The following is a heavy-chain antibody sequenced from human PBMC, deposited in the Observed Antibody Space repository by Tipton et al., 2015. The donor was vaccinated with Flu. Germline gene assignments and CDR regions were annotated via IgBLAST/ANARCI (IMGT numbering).Heavy chain of an antibody. Sequence: SLRLSCAASGFTFDDYGMSWVRQAPGKGLEWVSGINWNGGSTGYADSVKGRFTISRDNAKNSLYLQMNSLRAEDTALYYCATGVLGYCTGGVCLFDYWGQGTLVTVSS. CDR3: ATGVLGYCTGGVCLFDY. V-gene: IGHV3-20*04. D-gene: IGHD2-8*02. CDR1: GFTFDDYG. J-gene: IGHJ4*02. CDR2: INWNGGST.